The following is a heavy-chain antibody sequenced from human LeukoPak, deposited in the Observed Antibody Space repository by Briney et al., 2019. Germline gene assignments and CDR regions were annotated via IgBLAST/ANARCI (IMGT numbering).Heavy chain of an antibody. J-gene: IGHJ6*03. CDR2: ISGSGGST. CDR3: AKEKYCSSTSCYFGYYYYYMDV. Sequence: ETLSLTCAVYGGSFSGYYWSWVRQAPGKGLEWVSAISGSGGSTYYADSVKGRFTISRDNSKNTLYLQMNSLRAEDTAVYYCAKEKYCSSTSCYFGYYYYYMDVWGKGTTVTVSS. CDR1: GGSFSGYY. D-gene: IGHD2-2*01. V-gene: IGHV3-23*01.